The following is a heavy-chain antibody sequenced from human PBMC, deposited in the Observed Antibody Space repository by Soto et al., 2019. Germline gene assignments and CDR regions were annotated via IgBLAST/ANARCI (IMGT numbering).Heavy chain of an antibody. V-gene: IGHV1-18*01. CDR1: GYTFTSYG. Sequence: ASVKVSCKASGYTFTSYGISWVRQAPGQGLEWMGWISAYNGNTNYAQKLQGRVTMTTDTSTSTAYMELRSLRSDDTAVYYCAREGLNYDILTGYYNRDYYYYYMDVWGKGTTVTVSS. J-gene: IGHJ6*03. CDR2: ISAYNGNT. CDR3: AREGLNYDILTGYYNRDYYYYYMDV. D-gene: IGHD3-9*01.